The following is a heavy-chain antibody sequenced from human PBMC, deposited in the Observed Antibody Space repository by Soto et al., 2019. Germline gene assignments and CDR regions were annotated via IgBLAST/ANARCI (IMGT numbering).Heavy chain of an antibody. CDR1: GFTFSSYD. J-gene: IGHJ4*02. V-gene: IGHV3-13*01. CDR2: IGTAGDT. D-gene: IGHD3-9*01. CDR3: ARGRDDILTGYYDY. Sequence: EVQLVESGGGLVQPGGSLRLSCAASGFTFSSYDMHWVRQATGKGLEWVSAIGTAGDTYYPGSVKGRFTISRENAKNSLYLQMNSLRAGDTAVYYCARGRDDILTGYYDYWGQGTLVTVSS.